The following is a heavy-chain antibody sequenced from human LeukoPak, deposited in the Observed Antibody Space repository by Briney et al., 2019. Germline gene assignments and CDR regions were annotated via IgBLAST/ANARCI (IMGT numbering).Heavy chain of an antibody. CDR2: ISAYNGDT. CDR1: GYTFTRYG. Sequence: ASVKVSCKSSGYTFTRYGITWVRQAPGQGLEWMGWISAYNGDTSYTQNLQGRLTMTTDTSTTTAYMELRSLRSEDTAVYYCARGIRKNIVVVVAATRRVVYYMDVWGKGTTVTISS. J-gene: IGHJ6*03. CDR3: ARGIRKNIVVVVAATRRVVYYMDV. V-gene: IGHV1-18*01. D-gene: IGHD2-15*01.